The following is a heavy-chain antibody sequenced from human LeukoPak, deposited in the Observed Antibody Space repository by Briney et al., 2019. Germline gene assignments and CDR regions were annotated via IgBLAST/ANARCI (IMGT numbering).Heavy chain of an antibody. V-gene: IGHV5-51*01. CDR1: GYSFSSYW. D-gene: IGHD4-23*01. Sequence: GESLKISCKCSGYSFSSYWIGWVRQMPGKGLEWMGIIYTGGSDTRYSPSFQGQVTISADKSISTAYLQWSSRKASDTAIYYCARLTTVVKTNNFDYWGQGTLVTVSS. J-gene: IGHJ4*02. CDR2: IYTGGSDT. CDR3: ARLTTVVKTNNFDY.